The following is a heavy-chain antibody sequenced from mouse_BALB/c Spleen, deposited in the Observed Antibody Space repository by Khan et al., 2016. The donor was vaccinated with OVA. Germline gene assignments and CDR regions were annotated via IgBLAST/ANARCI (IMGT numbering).Heavy chain of an antibody. V-gene: IGHV1-77*01. J-gene: IGHJ3*01. D-gene: IGHD2-14*01. CDR1: GYTFTDYI. CDR3: ARGGYSAIAY. CDR2: IFPGSDTP. Sequence: QVQLQQSGPELVKPGASLKVSCKASGYTFTDYIIGWVKQSTRQGLEWIGDIFPGSDTPYYNEKFKDRATLTADKSANTAYMQLSSLTSDDSAFYFCARGGYSAIAYWGQGTLVTVSA.